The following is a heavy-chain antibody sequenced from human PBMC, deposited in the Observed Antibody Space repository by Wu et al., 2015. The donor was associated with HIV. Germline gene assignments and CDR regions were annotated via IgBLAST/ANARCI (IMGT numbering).Heavy chain of an antibody. V-gene: IGHV1-69*12. D-gene: IGHD6-6*01. Sequence: QVQLVQSGAEVKKPGSSVKVSCKASGGTFSSYAISWVRQAPGQGLEWMGGIIPIFGTANYAQKFQGRVTITADESTSTAYMELSSLRSEDTAVYYCARDPVSIAAASTHYYYMDVWGKGTTVTVSS. CDR3: ARDPVSIAAASTHYYYMDV. CDR2: IIPIFGTA. CDR1: GGTFSSYA. J-gene: IGHJ6*03.